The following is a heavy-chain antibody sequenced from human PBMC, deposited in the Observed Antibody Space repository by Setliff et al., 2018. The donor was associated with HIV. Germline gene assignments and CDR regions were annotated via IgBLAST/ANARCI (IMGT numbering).Heavy chain of an antibody. D-gene: IGHD3-22*01. CDR1: GGSISSSNYY. Sequence: KASETLSLTCTVSGGSISSSNYYWGWIRQPPGKGLEWIGNIYYSGSTYYNPSLKSRVTISVDTSKNQFSLKLSSVTAADTAVYYCARGAYYDSSGLDAFDIWGQGTMVTVSS. CDR2: IYYSGST. V-gene: IGHV4-39*07. CDR3: ARGAYYDSSGLDAFDI. J-gene: IGHJ3*02.